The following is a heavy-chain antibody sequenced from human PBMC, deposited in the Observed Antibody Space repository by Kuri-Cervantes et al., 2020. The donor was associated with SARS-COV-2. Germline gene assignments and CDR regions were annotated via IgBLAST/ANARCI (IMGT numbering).Heavy chain of an antibody. CDR3: ARDRGIVETFDY. V-gene: IGHV3-33*01. D-gene: IGHD2/OR15-2a*01. CDR2: IWYDGSNK. J-gene: IGHJ4*02. Sequence: GESLKISCAASGFTFSSYGMHWVRQAPGKGLEWVAVIWYDGSNKYYADSVKGRFTISRDNSKNTLYLQMNSLRAEDTAVYYCARDRGIVETFDYWAREPWSPSPQ. CDR1: GFTFSSYG.